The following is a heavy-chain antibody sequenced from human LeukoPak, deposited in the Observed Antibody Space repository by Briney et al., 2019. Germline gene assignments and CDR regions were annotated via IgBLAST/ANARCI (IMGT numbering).Heavy chain of an antibody. CDR1: GYTFTTYG. CDR2: INTDTGNP. Sequence: ASVKVSCKASGYTFTTYGMNWVRQAPGQGLEWMGWINTDTGNPTYAQDFTGRFVFSLDTSVSTAYLQISSLKAEDTAVYYCARVHGGGFRYYYYYMDVWGKGTTVTISS. D-gene: IGHD4-23*01. J-gene: IGHJ6*03. CDR3: ARVHGGGFRYYYYYMDV. V-gene: IGHV7-4-1*02.